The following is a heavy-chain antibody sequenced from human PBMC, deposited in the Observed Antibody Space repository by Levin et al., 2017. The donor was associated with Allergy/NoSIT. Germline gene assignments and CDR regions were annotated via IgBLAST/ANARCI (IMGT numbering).Heavy chain of an antibody. CDR2: IGTAGDK. CDR3: ERAASRYDILSGHFAFDI. D-gene: IGHD3-9*01. V-gene: IGHV3-13*04. Sequence: PGGSLRLSCAASGFTFSNYDMHWVRQATGERLEWVSAIGTAGDKYYSGSVKGRFTLSREKAKKSLYLQMNSLRAGDTAVYYCERAASRYDILSGHFAFDIWGLGTMVTVSS. CDR1: GFTFSNYD. J-gene: IGHJ3*02.